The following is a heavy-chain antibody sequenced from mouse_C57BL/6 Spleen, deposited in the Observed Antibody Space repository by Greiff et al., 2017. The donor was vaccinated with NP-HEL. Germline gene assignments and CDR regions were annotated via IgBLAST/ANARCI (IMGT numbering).Heavy chain of an antibody. Sequence: VQLQQSGAELVRPGASVKLSCTASGFNIKDDYMHWVKQRPEQGLEWIGWIDPENGDTEYASKFQGKATITADTSSNTAYLQLSSLTSEDTAVYYCTYYSNRGYFDVWGTGTTVTVSS. CDR2: IDPENGDT. J-gene: IGHJ1*03. CDR1: GFNIKDDY. D-gene: IGHD2-5*01. CDR3: TYYSNRGYFDV. V-gene: IGHV14-4*01.